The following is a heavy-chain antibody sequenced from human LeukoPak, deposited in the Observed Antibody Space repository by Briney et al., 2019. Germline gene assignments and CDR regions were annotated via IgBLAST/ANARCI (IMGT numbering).Heavy chain of an antibody. D-gene: IGHD1-26*01. V-gene: IGHV3-48*03. Sequence: GGSLRLSCAASGFTFSNYEMNWVRQAPGKGLEGVSYISGRGDVIYYADSVKGRFTISRDNAKNSLYLQMNSLRAEDTAVYYCARPYYVAANYYFDYWGQGTLVTVSS. J-gene: IGHJ4*02. CDR3: ARPYYVAANYYFDY. CDR2: ISGRGDVI. CDR1: GFTFSNYE.